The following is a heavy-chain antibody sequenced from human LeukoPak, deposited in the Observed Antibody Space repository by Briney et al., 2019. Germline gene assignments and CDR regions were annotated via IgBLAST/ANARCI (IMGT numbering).Heavy chain of an antibody. CDR3: ARVRWELTPTKGWFDS. Sequence: PSETLSLTCAVSGDSMTNYYRSWIRQPAGQGLEWIGHIYVSGRTNYNPSFKSRVSMSIDTSRKQFSLNLTTVSAAETAVYFCARVRWELTPTKGWFDSWGQGTLVTVSS. CDR1: GDSMTNYY. V-gene: IGHV4-4*07. J-gene: IGHJ5*01. CDR2: IYVSGRT. D-gene: IGHD1-26*01.